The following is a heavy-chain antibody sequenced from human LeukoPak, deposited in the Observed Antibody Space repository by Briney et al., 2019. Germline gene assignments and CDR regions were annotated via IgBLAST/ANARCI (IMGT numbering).Heavy chain of an antibody. CDR3: AKWSGNRPLYYFDY. Sequence: PGGSLRLSCATSGFTFTCCGMHWVRQASGKGLGWVAAISSSDGNSKYYADSVKGRFTISRDNSKNTVYLQMNSLRADDTAVYYCAKWSGNRPLYYFDYWGQGTLVTVSS. V-gene: IGHV3-30*18. CDR2: ISSSDGNSK. J-gene: IGHJ4*02. D-gene: IGHD3-3*01. CDR1: GFTFTCCG.